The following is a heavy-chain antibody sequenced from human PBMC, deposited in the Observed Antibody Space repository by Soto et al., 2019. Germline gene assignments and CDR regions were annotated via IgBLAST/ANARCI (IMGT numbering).Heavy chain of an antibody. D-gene: IGHD5-12*01. CDR3: TTTVPDSGYDPACFDP. Sequence: RLSCAASGFTFTNTWMNWVRQAPGKGLEWVGRIRSKNDGGKTDYAAAVKGRFFISRDDSRNTVYLQMNSLKAEDTAVYYCTTTVPDSGYDPACFDPWGQGTLVTVSS. J-gene: IGHJ5*02. CDR1: GFTFTNTW. CDR2: IRSKNDGGKT. V-gene: IGHV3-15*01.